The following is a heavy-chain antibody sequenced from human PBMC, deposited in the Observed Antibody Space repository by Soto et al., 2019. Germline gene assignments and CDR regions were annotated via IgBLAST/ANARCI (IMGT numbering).Heavy chain of an antibody. CDR3: ARHFLWFGEGYNMDV. J-gene: IGHJ6*03. D-gene: IGHD3-10*01. Sequence: SETLSLTCTVSGGSISSSSYYWGWIRQPPGKGLEWIGSIYYSGSTYYNPSLKSRVTISVDTSKNQFSLKLSSVTAAGTAVYYCARHFLWFGEGYNMDVWGKGTTVTVSS. V-gene: IGHV4-39*01. CDR2: IYYSGST. CDR1: GGSISSSSYY.